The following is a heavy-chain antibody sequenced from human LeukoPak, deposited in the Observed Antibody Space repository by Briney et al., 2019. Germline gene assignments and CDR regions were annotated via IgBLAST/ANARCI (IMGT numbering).Heavy chain of an antibody. Sequence: GGSLRLSCAASGFTFSSYWMSWVRQAPGKGLEWVANIKHDGSETSYVDSVKGRFTISRDNAKNSLYLQMNSLRAEDTAVYYCARDRSSSWGDYYYGMDVWGKGTTVTVSS. CDR1: GFTFSSYW. V-gene: IGHV3-7*03. CDR2: IKHDGSET. J-gene: IGHJ6*04. CDR3: ARDRSSSWGDYYYGMDV. D-gene: IGHD6-13*01.